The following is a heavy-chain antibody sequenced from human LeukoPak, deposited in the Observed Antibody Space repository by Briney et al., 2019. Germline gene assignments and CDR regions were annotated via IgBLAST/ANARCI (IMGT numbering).Heavy chain of an antibody. J-gene: IGHJ4*02. CDR1: GFPFRSFS. CDR2: ISSSSTYI. CDR3: ARAEGSGSSFDY. Sequence: GGSLRLSCVASGFPFRSFSMNWVRQAPGKGLEWVSSISSSSTYIYYADSVKGRFTISRGNAKNSLYLQMNSLSVEDTAVYYCARAEGSGSSFDYWGQGTLVTVSS. D-gene: IGHD3-10*01. V-gene: IGHV3-21*01.